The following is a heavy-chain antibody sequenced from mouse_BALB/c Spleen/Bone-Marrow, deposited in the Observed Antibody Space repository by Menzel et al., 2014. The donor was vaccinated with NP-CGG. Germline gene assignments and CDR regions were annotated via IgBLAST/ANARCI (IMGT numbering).Heavy chain of an antibody. Sequence: GSVLVRPGASVKLSCKASGYTFTSSWVHWAKQRPGQGLEWIGEIHPNSGNTNYNEKFKGKATLTVDTSSSTAYVDLSSLTSEDSAVYYCARGATALDYWGQGTTLTVSS. CDR2: IHPNSGNT. CDR1: GYTFTSSW. J-gene: IGHJ2*01. CDR3: ARGATALDY. D-gene: IGHD1-2*01. V-gene: IGHV1S130*01.